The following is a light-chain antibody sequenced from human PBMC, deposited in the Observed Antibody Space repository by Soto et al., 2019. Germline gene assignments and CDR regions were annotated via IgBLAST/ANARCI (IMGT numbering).Light chain of an antibody. Sequence: QSALTRPPSASGTPGQRVTISCSGSSSNIGSNAVNWYQQLPGTAPKLLIHSNDQRPSGVPDRVSGSKSGTSASLAISGLQSEDEADYYCAAWDDSLNGLVFGTGTKVTVL. CDR2: SND. CDR1: SSNIGSNA. V-gene: IGLV1-44*01. CDR3: AAWDDSLNGLV. J-gene: IGLJ1*01.